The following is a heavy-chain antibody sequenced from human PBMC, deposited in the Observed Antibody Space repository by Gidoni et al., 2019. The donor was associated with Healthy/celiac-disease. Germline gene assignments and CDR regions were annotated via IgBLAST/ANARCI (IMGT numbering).Heavy chain of an antibody. V-gene: IGHV3-30-3*01. Sequence: WVRQFPGKGLEWVAVISYDGSNKYYADSVKGRFTISRDNSKNTLYLQMNSLRAEDTAVYYCARDLKGYYDSSGSTGYRGQGTLVTVSS. CDR2: ISYDGSNK. J-gene: IGHJ4*02. D-gene: IGHD3-22*01. CDR3: ARDLKGYYDSSGSTGY.